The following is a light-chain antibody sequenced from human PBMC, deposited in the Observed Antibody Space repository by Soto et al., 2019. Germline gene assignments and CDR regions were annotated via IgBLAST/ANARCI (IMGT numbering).Light chain of an antibody. CDR3: QQSYSSPRK. CDR1: QSISTF. CDR2: TAS. V-gene: IGKV1-39*01. J-gene: IGKJ1*01. Sequence: EIQMTQSPSSLSTSVGDRVTITCRASQSISTFLNWYQQKPGKAPKLLISTASSLQSGVPSTFSGSGSGTDFTLTIRSLQPEDSATYYCQQSYSSPRKFGHGTKV.